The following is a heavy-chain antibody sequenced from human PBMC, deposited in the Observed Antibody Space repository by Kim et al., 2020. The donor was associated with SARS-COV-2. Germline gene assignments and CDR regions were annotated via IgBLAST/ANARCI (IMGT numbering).Heavy chain of an antibody. J-gene: IGHJ4*02. D-gene: IGHD6-13*01. CDR3: ARDLYSSSSPYFDY. Sequence: GGSLRLSCAASGFTFSSYSMNWVRQAPGKGLEWVSYISSSSSNIYYADSVKGRFTISRDNAKNSLYLQMNSLRAEDTAVYYCARDLYSSSSPYFDYWGQGTLVTVSS. V-gene: IGHV3-48*04. CDR2: ISSSSSNI. CDR1: GFTFSSYS.